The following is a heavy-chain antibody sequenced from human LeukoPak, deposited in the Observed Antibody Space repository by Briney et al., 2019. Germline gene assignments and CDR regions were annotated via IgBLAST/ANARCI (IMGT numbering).Heavy chain of an antibody. J-gene: IGHJ5*02. D-gene: IGHD3-10*01. V-gene: IGHV4-34*01. CDR1: GGSFSGYY. CDR2: INHSGST. CDR3: ARKLPITYYYSSGSHHWFDP. Sequence: SETLSLTCAVYGGSFSGYYWSWIRQPPGKGLEWIGEINHSGSTNYNPSLKSRVTISVDTSKNQFSLKLSSVTAADTAVYYCARKLPITYYYSSGSHHWFDPWGQGTLVTVSS.